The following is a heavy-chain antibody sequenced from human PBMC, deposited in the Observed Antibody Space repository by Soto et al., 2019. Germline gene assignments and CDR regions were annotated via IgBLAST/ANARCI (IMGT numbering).Heavy chain of an antibody. CDR3: ARASLSGSSGILHYFDY. CDR2: ISYDGSNK. Sequence: GGSLRLSCAASGFTFSSYAMHWVRQAPGKGLEWVAVISYDGSNKYYADSVKGRFTISRDNSKNTLYLQMNSLRAEDTAVYYCARASLSGSSGILHYFDYWGQGTLVTVSS. CDR1: GFTFSSYA. V-gene: IGHV3-30-3*01. J-gene: IGHJ4*02. D-gene: IGHD3-22*01.